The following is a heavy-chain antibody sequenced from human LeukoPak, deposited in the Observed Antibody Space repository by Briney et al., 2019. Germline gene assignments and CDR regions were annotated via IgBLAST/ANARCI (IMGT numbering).Heavy chain of an antibody. Sequence: SETLSLTCAVYGGSFSGYYWSWIHQPPGKGLEWIGEINHSGSTNYNPSLKSRVTISVDTSKNQFSLKLSSVTAADTAVYYCARVSWWFGELLWGQGTLVTVSS. CDR2: INHSGST. J-gene: IGHJ4*02. CDR1: GGSFSGYY. D-gene: IGHD3-10*01. V-gene: IGHV4-34*01. CDR3: ARVSWWFGELL.